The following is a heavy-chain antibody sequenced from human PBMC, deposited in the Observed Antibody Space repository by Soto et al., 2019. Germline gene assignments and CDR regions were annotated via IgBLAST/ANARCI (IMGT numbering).Heavy chain of an antibody. CDR1: GGTFSSYA. Sequence: ASVKVSCKASGGTFSSYAISWVRQAPGQGLEWMGGIIPIFGTANYAQKFQGRVTITADESTSTAYMELSSLRSEDTAVYYCARGSGLYDHYYYYGMDVWGQGTTVTVSS. V-gene: IGHV1-69*13. J-gene: IGHJ6*02. CDR3: ARGSGLYDHYYYYGMDV. D-gene: IGHD6-19*01. CDR2: IIPIFGTA.